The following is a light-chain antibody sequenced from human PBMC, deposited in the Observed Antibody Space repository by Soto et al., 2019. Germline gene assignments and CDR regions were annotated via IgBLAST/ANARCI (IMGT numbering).Light chain of an antibody. CDR2: DGS. CDR1: SSDVGGYNY. V-gene: IGLV2-14*03. Sequence: QSALTQPASVSGSPGQSITISCTGTSSDVGGYNYVSWYQQHPGKAPKVMIYDGSHRPSGVSNRFSGSKSGNTASLTISGLQVEDEADYYCSSYTSSSTRVVFGGGTKLTVL. J-gene: IGLJ3*02. CDR3: SSYTSSSTRVV.